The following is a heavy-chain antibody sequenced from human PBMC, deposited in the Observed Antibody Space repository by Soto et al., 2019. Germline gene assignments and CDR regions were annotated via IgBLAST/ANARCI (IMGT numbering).Heavy chain of an antibody. V-gene: IGHV3-33*01. J-gene: IGHJ4*02. Sequence: GGSLRLSCAASGFTFSSYGMHWVRQAPGKELEWVAVIWYDASNKYYADSVKGRFTISRDNSKNTLYLQMNSLTAEDTAVYHCARDRSDADGYWPDYWGPGTLVTVSS. CDR3: ARDRSDADGYWPDY. CDR1: GFTFSSYG. CDR2: IWYDASNK. D-gene: IGHD5-18*01.